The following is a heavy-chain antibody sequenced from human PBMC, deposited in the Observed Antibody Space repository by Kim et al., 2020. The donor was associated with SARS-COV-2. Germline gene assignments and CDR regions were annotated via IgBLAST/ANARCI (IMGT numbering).Heavy chain of an antibody. D-gene: IGHD3-9*01. Sequence: KGRFTISRDNSKNTLYLQMNSLRAEDTAVYYCAKPPMSFDILTGYPYFDYWGQGTLVTVSS. V-gene: IGHV3-23*01. J-gene: IGHJ4*02. CDR3: AKPPMSFDILTGYPYFDY.